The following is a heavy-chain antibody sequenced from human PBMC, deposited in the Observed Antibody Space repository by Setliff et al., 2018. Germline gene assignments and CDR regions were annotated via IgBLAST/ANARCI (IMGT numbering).Heavy chain of an antibody. J-gene: IGHJ4*02. Sequence: GESLKISCAASGFTFYNYWMHWVRQAPGKGLVWVSRIKSDGTSISYADSVKGRFTISRDNAQNTLYLQMNSLRAEDTAVYYCARGAYYYESSGYPPMVWGQGTLVTVSS. CDR2: IKSDGTSI. V-gene: IGHV3-74*01. CDR3: ARGAYYYESSGYPPMV. D-gene: IGHD3-22*01. CDR1: GFTFYNYW.